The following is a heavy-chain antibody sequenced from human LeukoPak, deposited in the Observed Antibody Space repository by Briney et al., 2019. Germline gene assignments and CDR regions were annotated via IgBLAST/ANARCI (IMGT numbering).Heavy chain of an antibody. J-gene: IGHJ3*02. D-gene: IGHD1-26*01. Sequence: SETLSLTCFISGGSISSYFWSWVRQPAGKGLEWIGRTYTSGTTNFNTSLMSRVTLSLDTSKNQFSLKLTSVTAADTAVYYCARVPALPFGAFDIWGQGTMVTVSS. V-gene: IGHV4-4*07. CDR3: ARVPALPFGAFDI. CDR1: GGSISSYF. CDR2: TYTSGTT.